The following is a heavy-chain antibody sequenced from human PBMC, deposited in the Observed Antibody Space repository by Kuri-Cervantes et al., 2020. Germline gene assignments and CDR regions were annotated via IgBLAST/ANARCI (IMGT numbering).Heavy chain of an antibody. CDR2: IRYDGSNQ. CDR3: AKDGPAMVIYYYMDV. V-gene: IGHV3-30*02. CDR1: GLTFSTYG. D-gene: IGHD5-18*01. J-gene: IGHJ6*03. Sequence: GGSLRLSCAASGLTFSTYGMHWVRQAPGKGLEWVAFIRYDGSNQYYPDSVKGRFTISRDNSKNTLYLQMNSLRAEDTAVYYCAKDGPAMVIYYYMDVWGKGTTVPSP.